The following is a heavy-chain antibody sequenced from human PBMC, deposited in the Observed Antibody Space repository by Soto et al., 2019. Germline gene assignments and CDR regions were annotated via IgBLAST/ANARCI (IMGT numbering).Heavy chain of an antibody. J-gene: IGHJ2*01. V-gene: IGHV3-33*01. Sequence: QVQLVESGGGVVQPGRSLRLSCAASGFTFSSYGMHWVRQAPGKGLEWVAVIWYDGSNKYYADSVKGRFTISRDNSKNTLYLQMNSLRAEDTAVYYCASLLGDILTGYYDHWYFDLWGRGTLVTVSS. CDR3: ASLLGDILTGYYDHWYFDL. CDR1: GFTFSSYG. CDR2: IWYDGSNK. D-gene: IGHD3-9*01.